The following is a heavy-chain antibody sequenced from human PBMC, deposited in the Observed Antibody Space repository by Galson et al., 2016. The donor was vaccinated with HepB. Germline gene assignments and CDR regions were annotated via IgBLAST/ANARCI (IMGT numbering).Heavy chain of an antibody. V-gene: IGHV1-69*13. Sequence: SVKVSCKASGGSFSGYVIDWVRQAPGQGLEWMGRVIPISGTTDYAQNFQGRVTITADESTSTAYMELSSLGPDDTAVYFCAREGVGATFVYWGQGTLVTVSS. CDR2: VIPISGTT. D-gene: IGHD1-26*01. J-gene: IGHJ4*02. CDR1: GGSFSGYV. CDR3: AREGVGATFVY.